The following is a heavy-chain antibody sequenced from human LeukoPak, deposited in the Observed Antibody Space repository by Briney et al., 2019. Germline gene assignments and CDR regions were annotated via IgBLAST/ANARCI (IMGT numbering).Heavy chain of an antibody. J-gene: IGHJ4*02. Sequence: PGGSLRLSCVASGFTLRSYVMNWVRQTPGKGLEWVSAISGSGGSTYYADSVKGRFTISRDNSKNTLYLRMNSLRAEDTAVYSCAKESVAGTGFHWGQGTLVTVSS. D-gene: IGHD6-19*01. CDR3: AKESVAGTGFH. V-gene: IGHV3-23*01. CDR1: GFTLRSYV. CDR2: ISGSGGST.